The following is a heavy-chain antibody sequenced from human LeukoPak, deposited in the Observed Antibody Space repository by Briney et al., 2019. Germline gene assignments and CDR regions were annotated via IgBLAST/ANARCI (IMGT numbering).Heavy chain of an antibody. Sequence: NPSETLSLTCAVYGGSFSGYYWSWIRQPPGKGLEWIGEINHSGSTNYNPSLKSRVTISVDTSKNQFSLKLSSVTAADTAVYYCARTLDYGDYRSDYWGQGTLVTVSS. CDR2: INHSGST. J-gene: IGHJ4*02. D-gene: IGHD4-17*01. CDR3: ARTLDYGDYRSDY. V-gene: IGHV4-34*01. CDR1: GGSFSGYY.